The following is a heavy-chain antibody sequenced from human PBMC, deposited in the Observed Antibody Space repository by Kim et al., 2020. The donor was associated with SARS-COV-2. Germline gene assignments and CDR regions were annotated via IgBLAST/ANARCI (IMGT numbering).Heavy chain of an antibody. D-gene: IGHD1-26*01. V-gene: IGHV5-51*01. Sequence: RYSPSFQGHVTISADKSISTAYLQWSSLEASDIAMYYCARRVGGATGFLDYWGQGTLVTVSS. CDR3: ARRVGGATGFLDY. J-gene: IGHJ4*02.